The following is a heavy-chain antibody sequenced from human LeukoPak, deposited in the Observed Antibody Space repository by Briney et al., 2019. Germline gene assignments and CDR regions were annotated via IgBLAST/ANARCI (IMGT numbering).Heavy chain of an antibody. V-gene: IGHV3-30*04. CDR1: GFTFSSYA. CDR3: ARFPIVGATYFDY. D-gene: IGHD1-26*01. Sequence: PGGSLRLSCAASGFTFSSYAMRWVRQAPGKGLEWVAVISYDGSNKYYADSVKGRFTISRDNSKNTLYLQMNSLRAEDTAVYYCARFPIVGATYFDYWGQGTPVTVSS. J-gene: IGHJ4*02. CDR2: ISYDGSNK.